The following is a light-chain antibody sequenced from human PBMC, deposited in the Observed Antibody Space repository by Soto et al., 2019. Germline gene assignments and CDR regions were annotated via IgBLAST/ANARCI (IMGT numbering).Light chain of an antibody. Sequence: QITQSLITPAASVGDSDSTTGRARQSISSWLAWYQQKPGKAPKLLISDASSLESGVPSRFSGSGSGTEFTLTISSLQPDDFATYYCQQYNSYSLFGQGTKVDIK. CDR2: DAS. CDR1: QSISSW. V-gene: IGKV1-5*01. CDR3: QQYNSYSL. J-gene: IGKJ1*01.